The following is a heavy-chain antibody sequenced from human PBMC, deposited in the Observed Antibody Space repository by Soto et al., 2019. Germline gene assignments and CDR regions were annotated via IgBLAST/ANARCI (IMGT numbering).Heavy chain of an antibody. CDR2: IYYSGST. V-gene: IGHV4-39*01. CDR3: ARLRRWLQHIDDY. Sequence: TSETLSLTCTVSGGSISSSSYYWGWIRQPPGKGLEWIGSIYYSGSTYYNPSLKSRVTISVDTSKNQFSLKLSSVTAADTAVYYCARLRRWLQHIDDYWGQGTLVTVSS. D-gene: IGHD5-12*01. CDR1: GGSISSSSYY. J-gene: IGHJ4*02.